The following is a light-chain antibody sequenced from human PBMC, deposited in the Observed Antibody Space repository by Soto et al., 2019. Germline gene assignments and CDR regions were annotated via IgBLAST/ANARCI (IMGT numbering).Light chain of an antibody. CDR1: SSDVGSYNL. V-gene: IGLV2-23*01. Sequence: QSVLTQPASVSRSPGQSITISCTGTSSDVGSYNLVSWYQQHPGKAPKLMIYEGSKRPSGVSNRFSGSKSGNTASLTISGLQAEDEADYYCCSYAGSSTYVFRTGTKV. CDR3: CSYAGSSTYV. CDR2: EGS. J-gene: IGLJ1*01.